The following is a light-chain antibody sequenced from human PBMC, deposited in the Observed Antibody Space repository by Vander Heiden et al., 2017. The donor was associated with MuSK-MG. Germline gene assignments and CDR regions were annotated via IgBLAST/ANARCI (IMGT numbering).Light chain of an antibody. Sequence: EIQMHQSPSSLSASVGDRVTITCRSSKSSSSNFTWYQQKPGKAPKLLIYAASSLQSGVPSRFSGSGSGTDFTLTISRLQPEDFATYYCQQSDSTPLAFGGGTKVEIK. CDR1: KSSSSN. CDR2: AAS. CDR3: QQSDSTPLA. V-gene: IGKV1-39*01. J-gene: IGKJ4*01.